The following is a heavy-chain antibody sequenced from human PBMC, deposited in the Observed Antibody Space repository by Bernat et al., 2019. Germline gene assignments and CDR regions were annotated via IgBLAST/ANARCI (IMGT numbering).Heavy chain of an antibody. CDR1: GYTFTAYY. D-gene: IGHD2-2*01. J-gene: IGHJ5*02. CDR3: ARGKYQLLSSWFDP. Sequence: QVQLVQSGSEVKKPGASVKVSCKASGYTFTAYYIHWVRQAPGQGLEWLGWINPNSGGTNYAKKFQGRVTMTRDTSISTAYMELSRLRSDDTAVYYCARGKYQLLSSWFDPWGQGTLVTVSS. V-gene: IGHV1-2*02. CDR2: INPNSGGT.